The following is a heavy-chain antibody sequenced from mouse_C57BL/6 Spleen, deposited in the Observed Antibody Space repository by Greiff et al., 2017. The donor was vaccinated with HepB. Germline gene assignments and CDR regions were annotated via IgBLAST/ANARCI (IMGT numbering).Heavy chain of an antibody. CDR3: ARVPSYPYYAMDY. J-gene: IGHJ4*01. V-gene: IGHV3-6*01. Sequence: EVQLQQSGPGLVKPSQSLSLTCSVTGYSITSGYYWNWIRQFPGNKLEWMGYISYDGSNNYNPSLKNRIPITRDTSKNQFFLKLNSVTTEDTATYYCARVPSYPYYAMDYWGQGTSVTVSS. D-gene: IGHD6-1*01. CDR2: ISYDGSN. CDR1: GYSITSGYY.